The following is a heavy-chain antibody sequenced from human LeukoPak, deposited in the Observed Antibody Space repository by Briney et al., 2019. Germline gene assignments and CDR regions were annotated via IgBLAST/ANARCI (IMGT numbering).Heavy chain of an antibody. J-gene: IGHJ4*02. D-gene: IGHD3-22*01. CDR1: GFTFSSYA. Sequence: GGSPRLSCAASGFTFSSYAMNWVRQAPGKGLEWVSAISGSGTNTYHADSVKGRFTISRDNSKNTLYLQMNSLRVEDTAIYYCAKESTYYDSSGYPFDYWGQGTLVTVSS. V-gene: IGHV3-23*01. CDR2: ISGSGTNT. CDR3: AKESTYYDSSGYPFDY.